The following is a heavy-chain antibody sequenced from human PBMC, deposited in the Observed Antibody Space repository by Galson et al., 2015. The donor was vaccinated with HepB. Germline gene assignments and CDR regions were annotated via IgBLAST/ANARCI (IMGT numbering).Heavy chain of an antibody. CDR2: IFYSGST. CDR1: GGSISNGAYS. CDR3: ARAKAYNYYEMDV. Sequence: TLSLTCTVSGGSISNGAYSWNWIRQHPGRGLEWIGCIFYSGSTNYNPSLKSRIIMSVDTSKDQFSLNVSGVTAADTAVYYCARAKAYNYYEMDVWGTGTTVAVSS. J-gene: IGHJ6*04. V-gene: IGHV4-31*03.